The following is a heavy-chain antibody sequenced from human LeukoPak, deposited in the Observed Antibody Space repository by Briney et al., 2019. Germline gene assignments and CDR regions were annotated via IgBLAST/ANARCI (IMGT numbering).Heavy chain of an antibody. V-gene: IGHV3-23*01. J-gene: IGHJ6*02. Sequence: GGSLRLSCAASGFTFSSYAMSWVRQAPGKGLEWVSGISGSGGSTNYADAVKGRFTIPRDNPKNTLHLQMNSLRVEDTAVYYCAKDLAYYHDSSGYSFYYYGMDVWGQGTTVTVSS. D-gene: IGHD3-22*01. CDR3: AKDLAYYHDSSGYSFYYYGMDV. CDR1: GFTFSSYA. CDR2: ISGSGGST.